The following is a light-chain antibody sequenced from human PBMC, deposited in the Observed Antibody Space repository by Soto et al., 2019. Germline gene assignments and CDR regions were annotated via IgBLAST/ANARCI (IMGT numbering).Light chain of an antibody. CDR3: CSHGGSSSLWV. J-gene: IGLJ3*02. CDR2: EVS. Sequence: QSALTQPASVSGSPGQSITISCTGTSSDVGSYDLVSWYQHHPGKAPKVLIYEVSKRPSGISNRFSGSKSGNTASLTISGVQAEDEGDYYCCSHGGSSSLWVFGGGTQLTVL. V-gene: IGLV2-23*02. CDR1: SSDVGSYDL.